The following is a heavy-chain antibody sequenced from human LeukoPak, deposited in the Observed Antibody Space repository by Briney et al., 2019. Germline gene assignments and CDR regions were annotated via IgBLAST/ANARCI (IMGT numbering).Heavy chain of an antibody. D-gene: IGHD6-19*01. CDR2: ISYDGRQQ. CDR3: ARDSPYNRGWLFYFGH. J-gene: IGHJ4*02. Sequence: GRSLRLSCAASGFTFGSYAMHWVRQAPGKGLEWVAVISYDGRQQYYADSVKGRFTISRDNSKNTVYLEMNSLRPEDTALYYCARDSPYNRGWLFYFGHWGQGSLVTVSS. V-gene: IGHV3-30*04. CDR1: GFTFGSYA.